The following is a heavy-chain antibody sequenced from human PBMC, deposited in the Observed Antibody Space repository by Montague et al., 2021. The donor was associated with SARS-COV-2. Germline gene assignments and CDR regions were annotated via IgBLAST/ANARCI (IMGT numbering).Heavy chain of an antibody. D-gene: IGHD6-25*01. Sequence: SETLSLTCTVSGGSISSYYWSWIRQSPGKGLEWIGYIYYSGSTNYNPSLKSRVTISVDTSKNQFSLKLSSVTAADTAVYYCARGIAAHGFYYYSMDVWGQGTTVTVSS. CDR1: GGSISSYY. CDR3: ARGIAAHGFYYYSMDV. V-gene: IGHV4-59*01. J-gene: IGHJ6*02. CDR2: IYYSGST.